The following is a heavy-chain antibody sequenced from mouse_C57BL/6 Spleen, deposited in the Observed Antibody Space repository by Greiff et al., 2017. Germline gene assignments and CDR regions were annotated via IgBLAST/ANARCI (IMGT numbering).Heavy chain of an antibody. CDR1: GYTFTSYW. V-gene: IGHV1-55*01. D-gene: IGHD3-1*01. J-gene: IGHJ3*01. Sequence: QVQLQQPGAELVKPGASVKISCKASGYTFTSYWITWVKQRPGQGLEWIGDIYPGSGSTNYNEKFKSKATLTVDTSSSTAYMQLSSLTSKNSAFEDCASRAYGTDGFDYWGQGTLVTVSA. CDR3: ASRAYGTDGFDY. CDR2: IYPGSGST.